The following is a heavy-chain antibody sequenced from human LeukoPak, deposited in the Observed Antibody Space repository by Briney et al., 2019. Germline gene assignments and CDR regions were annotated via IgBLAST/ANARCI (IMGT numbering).Heavy chain of an antibody. Sequence: KPSETLSLTCAVSDGSISSSNWWSWVRQPPGKGLEWIGEIYHSGSTNYNPSLKSRVTISVDKSKNQFSLKLSSVTAADTAVYYCARGKYPDYYYGMDVWGKGTTVTVSS. J-gene: IGHJ6*04. CDR1: DGSISSSNW. CDR2: IYHSGST. D-gene: IGHD2/OR15-2a*01. V-gene: IGHV4-4*02. CDR3: ARGKYPDYYYGMDV.